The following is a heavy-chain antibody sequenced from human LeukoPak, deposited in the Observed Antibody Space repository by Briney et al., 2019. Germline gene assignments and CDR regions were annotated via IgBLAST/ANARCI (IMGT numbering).Heavy chain of an antibody. D-gene: IGHD2-21*01. J-gene: IGHJ4*02. V-gene: IGHV1-18*01. CDR3: ARGEIQLWGFDY. CDR2: ITTYNGHA. CDR1: GGTFSSYA. Sequence: ASVKVSCKASGGTFSSYAISWVRQAPGQGLEWMGWITTYNGHANYAQRFQGRVTMTTDTSTSTAYMELKSLRSDDTAVYFCARGEIQLWGFDYWGQGTLVTVSS.